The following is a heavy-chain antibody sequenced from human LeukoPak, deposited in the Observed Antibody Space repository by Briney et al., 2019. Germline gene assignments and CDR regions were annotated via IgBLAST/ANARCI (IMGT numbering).Heavy chain of an antibody. Sequence: GASVKVSCKASGYTFTSYAMHWVRQAPGQRLEWMGWRNAGNGNTKYSQEFQGRVTITRDTSVSTAYMELSSLRSEDMAVYYCARDGGGGHYGDYPPCFDYWGQGTLVTVSS. V-gene: IGHV1-3*02. D-gene: IGHD4-17*01. CDR1: GYTFTSYA. J-gene: IGHJ4*02. CDR2: RNAGNGNT. CDR3: ARDGGGGHYGDYPPCFDY.